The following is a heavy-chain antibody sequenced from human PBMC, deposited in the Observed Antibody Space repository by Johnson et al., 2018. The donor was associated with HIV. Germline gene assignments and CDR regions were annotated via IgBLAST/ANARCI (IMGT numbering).Heavy chain of an antibody. D-gene: IGHD1-26*01. CDR1: GFTFKNAW. CDR2: IKSKYHDETT. CDR3: AKDAGWSIVGATVGRDAFDI. Sequence: EVQLVESGGGLVQPGGSLRLSCAASGFTFKNAWMHWVRQAPGKGLEWIGRIKSKYHDETTDYAAPVKGRFAISRDDSKNTVYLQMNNLRAEYTAVYYCAKDAGWSIVGATVGRDAFDIWGQGTVVTVSS. V-gene: IGHV3-15*01. J-gene: IGHJ3*02.